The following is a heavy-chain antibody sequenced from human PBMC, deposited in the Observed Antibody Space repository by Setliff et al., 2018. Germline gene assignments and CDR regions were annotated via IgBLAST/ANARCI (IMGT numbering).Heavy chain of an antibody. CDR1: GFTFSAAW. Sequence: NPGGSLRLSCAASGFTFSAAWMTWLRLGPGKGLEWVAHIKGPGATDYSASVKDRFTISRDNSNKILYLQMNNMKSEDTAVYYCAADFPGGAFPFDYLGQGTMVTVSS. J-gene: IGHJ4*02. CDR3: AADFPGGAFPFDY. CDR2: IKGPGAT. V-gene: IGHV3-15*01. D-gene: IGHD2-8*02.